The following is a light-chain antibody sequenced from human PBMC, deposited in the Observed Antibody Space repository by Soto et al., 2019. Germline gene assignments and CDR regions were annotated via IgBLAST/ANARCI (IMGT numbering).Light chain of an antibody. CDR1: QSVSSY. J-gene: IGKJ4*01. V-gene: IGKV3-11*01. Sequence: EIVLTQSPATRSLSPGERANLSCRASQSVSSYLAWYQQKPGQAPRLLSYDASNRATGIPARFSGSGYGTDLTLTISSLDPEDFAVYNCQQRSNWLTFGGGTKVAIK. CDR3: QQRSNWLT. CDR2: DAS.